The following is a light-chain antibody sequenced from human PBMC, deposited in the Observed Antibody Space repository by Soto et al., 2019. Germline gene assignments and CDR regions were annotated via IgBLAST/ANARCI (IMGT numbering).Light chain of an antibody. V-gene: IGKV3-20*01. J-gene: IGKJ2*01. CDR1: QSVSGNY. CDR2: AVS. Sequence: DIVLTQSPGTLYLSPGERATLSCRASQSVSGNYFAWYQQKPGQAPRLLIYAVSGRATGIPDRFSGSGSGTDFTLTISRLEPEDFEVYYCQQYGSSPGTFGQGNQLEIK. CDR3: QQYGSSPGT.